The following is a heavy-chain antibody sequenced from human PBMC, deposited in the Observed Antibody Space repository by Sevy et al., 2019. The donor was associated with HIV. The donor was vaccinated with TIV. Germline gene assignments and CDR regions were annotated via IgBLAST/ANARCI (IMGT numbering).Heavy chain of an antibody. CDR1: GFTFSSYA. CDR3: ANKATGGQFDY. D-gene: IGHD7-27*01. J-gene: IGHJ4*02. CDR2: ISGSGGST. Sequence: GGSLRLSCAASGFTFSSYAMSWVRQAPGKGLEWVSGISGSGGSTFYADSLKGRVAISRDNSKNTLYLQIHSLRVEDTATYYCANKATGGQFDYWGQGTLVTVSS. V-gene: IGHV3-23*01.